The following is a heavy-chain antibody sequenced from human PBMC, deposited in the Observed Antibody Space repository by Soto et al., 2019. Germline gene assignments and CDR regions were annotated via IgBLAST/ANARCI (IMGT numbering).Heavy chain of an antibody. CDR3: VTDYDSSSSNYGH. CDR1: GFPFSSYW. J-gene: IGHJ1*01. Sequence: AGSLRLSCVASGFPFSSYWMHWIRQVPGKGLMWVSQIGSDGRPTTYADSVKGRFTITRDNARNTLSLQMNSLRADDTAMDYCVTDYDSSSSNYGHWGQGTLVTVSS. V-gene: IGHV3-74*03. CDR2: IGSDGRPT. D-gene: IGHD3-22*01.